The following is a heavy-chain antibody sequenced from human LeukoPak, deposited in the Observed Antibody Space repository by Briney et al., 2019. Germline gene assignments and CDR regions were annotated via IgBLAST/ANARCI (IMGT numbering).Heavy chain of an antibody. Sequence: QPGGSLRLSCAASGFTFSSYAMSWVRQAPGKGLEWVSAISGSGGSTYYADSVKGRFTISKNNSKNTLYQQINSMTADDTAVYYCSKGARFSWFDNWGQGTLWTVSS. J-gene: IGHJ4*02. CDR1: GFTFSSYA. V-gene: IGHV3-23*01. CDR2: ISGSGGST. D-gene: IGHD3-10*01. CDR3: SKGARFSWFDN.